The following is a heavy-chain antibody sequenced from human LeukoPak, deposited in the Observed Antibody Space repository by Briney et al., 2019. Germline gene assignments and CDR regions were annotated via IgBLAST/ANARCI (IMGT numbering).Heavy chain of an antibody. V-gene: IGHV5-51*01. Sequence: PGESLKISCKGSGYRFTSYWIGWVRQVPGKGLEGIGIIYPGDSDTRYSPSFQGQVTFSADKSISTAYLQWSSLKASDTAVYYCARRRGYSYGLGLDYWGQGTLVTVSS. J-gene: IGHJ4*02. CDR3: ARRRGYSYGLGLDY. CDR2: IYPGDSDT. D-gene: IGHD5-18*01. CDR1: GYRFTSYW.